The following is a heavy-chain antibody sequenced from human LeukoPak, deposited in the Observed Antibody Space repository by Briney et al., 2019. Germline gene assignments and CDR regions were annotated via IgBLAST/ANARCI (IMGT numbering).Heavy chain of an antibody. Sequence: SVEVSCKASGGTFSNYAISWVRQAPGQGLEWMGRIIPIFGIANYAQKFQGRVTITADKSTSTAYMELSSLRSEDTAVYYCARAPSYYDSSGYYEGDAFDIWGQGTMVTVSS. CDR3: ARAPSYYDSSGYYEGDAFDI. J-gene: IGHJ3*02. CDR2: IIPIFGIA. CDR1: GGTFSNYA. D-gene: IGHD3-22*01. V-gene: IGHV1-69*04.